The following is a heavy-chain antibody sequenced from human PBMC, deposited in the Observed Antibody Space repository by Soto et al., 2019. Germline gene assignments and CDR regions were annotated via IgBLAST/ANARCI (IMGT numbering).Heavy chain of an antibody. Sequence: QVQLVQSGAEVKKPGASVKVSCKASGYTFTSYYMHWVRQAPGQGLEWMGIINPSGGSTSYAQKFQGRVTMTRDTSTSTVYMELSSLRSEDTAVYYCARDGCSSTSCVRNYFDYWGQGTLVTVSS. J-gene: IGHJ4*02. D-gene: IGHD2-2*01. CDR3: ARDGCSSTSCVRNYFDY. CDR1: GYTFTSYY. CDR2: INPSGGST. V-gene: IGHV1-46*01.